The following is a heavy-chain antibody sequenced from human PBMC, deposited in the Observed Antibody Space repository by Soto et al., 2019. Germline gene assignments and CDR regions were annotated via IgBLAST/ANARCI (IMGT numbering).Heavy chain of an antibody. CDR2: ISSSGGST. CDR1: GFTFSTYA. CDR3: AKGIAVCGTDGKFDS. Sequence: EVQLLDSGGGLVQPGGSLRLSCAASGFTFSTYAMSWVRQAPGKGLEWVSTISSSGGSTYHAASVRGGFTISRDNSKNTLFLQMNGLRAEDKALYYCAKGIAVCGTDGKFDSWGQGTLVTVAS. V-gene: IGHV3-23*01. J-gene: IGHJ4*02. D-gene: IGHD6-19*01.